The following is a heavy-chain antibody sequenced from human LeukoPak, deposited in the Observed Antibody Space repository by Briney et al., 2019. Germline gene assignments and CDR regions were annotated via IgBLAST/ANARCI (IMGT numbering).Heavy chain of an antibody. V-gene: IGHV3-7*03. Sequence: GGSLRLSCAASGFTFSSYWMSWVRQAPGKGLEWVANIKQDGSEKYYVDSVKGRFTISRDNAKDSLYLQMNSLRAGDAAVYYCAKAPVTTCSGAYCYPFDYWSQGTLVTVSS. J-gene: IGHJ4*02. D-gene: IGHD2-15*01. CDR2: IKQDGSEK. CDR3: AKAPVTTCSGAYCYPFDY. CDR1: GFTFSSYW.